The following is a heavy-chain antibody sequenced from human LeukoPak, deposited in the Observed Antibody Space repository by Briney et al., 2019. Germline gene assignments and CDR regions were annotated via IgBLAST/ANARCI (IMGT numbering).Heavy chain of an antibody. V-gene: IGHV3-23*01. CDR2: IGGGGTT. CDR1: GPTFSTYA. J-gene: IGHJ6*02. Sequence: WGSLRLSCAASGPTFSTYAMRWIRQAPGKGLEWVSSIGGGGTTSYADSVKGRFTISRDLSKITVYLQMNSLRAEDTAVYYCAQDRGARYPFGMDVWGQGTTVAVSS. CDR3: AQDRGARYPFGMDV. D-gene: IGHD2-2*01.